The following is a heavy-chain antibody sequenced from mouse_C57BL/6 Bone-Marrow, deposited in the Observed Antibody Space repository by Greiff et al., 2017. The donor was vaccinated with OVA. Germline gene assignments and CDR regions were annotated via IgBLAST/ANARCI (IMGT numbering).Heavy chain of an antibody. Sequence: EVKLVESGEGLVKPGGSLKLSCAASGFTFSSYAMSWVRQTPEKRLEWVAYISSGGDYIYYAETVKGRFTISRDNARNTLYLQMSSLKPEDTAMYYCTRFYYYGSSYGYWYFDVWGTGTTVTVSS. CDR1: GFTFSSYA. CDR3: TRFYYYGSSYGYWYFDV. J-gene: IGHJ1*03. V-gene: IGHV5-9-1*02. D-gene: IGHD1-1*01. CDR2: ISSGGDYI.